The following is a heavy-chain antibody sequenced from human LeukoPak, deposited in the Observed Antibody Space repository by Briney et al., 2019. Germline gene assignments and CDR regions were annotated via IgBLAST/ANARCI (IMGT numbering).Heavy chain of an antibody. CDR1: GVSISTSRYY. CDR3: ARPVGEPGTEYFQH. D-gene: IGHD3-10*01. Sequence: SETLSLTCTVSGVSISTSRYYWGWNRQPPGKGLEWIGSIFYSGSTYYNPSLKSRVTISVDTSKKQFSLKLSSVTAADTAVYYCARPVGEPGTEYFQHWGQGTLVTVSS. V-gene: IGHV4-39*01. CDR2: IFYSGST. J-gene: IGHJ1*01.